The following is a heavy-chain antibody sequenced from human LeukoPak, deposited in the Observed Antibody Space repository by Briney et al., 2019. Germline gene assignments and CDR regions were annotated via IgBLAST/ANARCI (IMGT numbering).Heavy chain of an antibody. Sequence: GESLKISCKGSGYSFTSYWIGWVRQMPGKGLEWMGIIYPGDSDTRYSPSFQGQVTISADKSISTAYLQWSSLKASDTAMYYCARSYGYSSSWWRTKSYYFDYWGQGTLVTVSS. D-gene: IGHD6-13*01. V-gene: IGHV5-51*01. CDR1: GYSFTSYW. CDR3: ARSYGYSSSWWRTKSYYFDY. J-gene: IGHJ4*02. CDR2: IYPGDSDT.